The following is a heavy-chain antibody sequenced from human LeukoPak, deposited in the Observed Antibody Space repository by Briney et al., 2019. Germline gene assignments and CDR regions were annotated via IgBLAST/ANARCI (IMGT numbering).Heavy chain of an antibody. CDR3: AKARVTTGYYMQVDY. CDR1: ACRFSRYP. Sequence: PGGSLRRSCAASACRFSRYPMTWFRQAPGKGLEWVSVISASGTAHYADSMRGRFTISRDNSKNTVYLQLSSLRPEDTAEYYCAKARVTTGYYMQVDYWGLGTLVTVSS. D-gene: IGHD3-9*01. J-gene: IGHJ4*02. V-gene: IGHV3-23*01. CDR2: ISASGTA.